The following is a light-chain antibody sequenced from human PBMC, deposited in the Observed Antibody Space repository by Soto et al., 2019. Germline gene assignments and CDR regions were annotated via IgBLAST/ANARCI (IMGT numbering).Light chain of an antibody. CDR1: SREVGVDKC. Sequence: QSALTQPRSVSGSPGQSVTISCSGTSREVGVDKCVSWYQQHPGKAPKLMIYDVSGRPSGVPDRFSGSKSGNTASLTISGLQAEDEADYYCCSCLGTGTYTWVFGGGTKLTVL. CDR2: DVS. J-gene: IGLJ3*02. CDR3: CSCLGTGTYTWV. V-gene: IGLV2-11*01.